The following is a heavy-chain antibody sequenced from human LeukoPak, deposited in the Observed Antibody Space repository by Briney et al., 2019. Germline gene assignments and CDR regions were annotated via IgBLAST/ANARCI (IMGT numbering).Heavy chain of an antibody. CDR2: INTKSGGT. CDR1: GYTFTVYY. D-gene: IGHD2-15*01. J-gene: IGHJ4*02. V-gene: IGHV1-2*02. Sequence: ASVKVSCKASGYTFTVYYMHWVRQAPGQGPEWMGWINTKSGGTKYAQKFQGRVTMTRDTSINTAYMELSSLTFDDTAVYYCARSQKSCSGGTCPGDYWGQGTLVTVSS. CDR3: ARSQKSCSGGTCPGDY.